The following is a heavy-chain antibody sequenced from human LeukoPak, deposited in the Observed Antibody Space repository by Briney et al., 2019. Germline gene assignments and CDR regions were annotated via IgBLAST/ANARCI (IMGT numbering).Heavy chain of an antibody. Sequence: PSETLSLTCTVSGGSISSYYWSWIRQPPGEGLEWIGYIYTSGSTNYNPSLKSRVTISVDTSKNQFSLKLSSVTAADTAVYYCASLDILEWPLRFDYWGQGTLVTVSS. V-gene: IGHV4-4*09. J-gene: IGHJ4*02. CDR1: GGSISSYY. D-gene: IGHD3-3*01. CDR3: ASLDILEWPLRFDY. CDR2: IYTSGST.